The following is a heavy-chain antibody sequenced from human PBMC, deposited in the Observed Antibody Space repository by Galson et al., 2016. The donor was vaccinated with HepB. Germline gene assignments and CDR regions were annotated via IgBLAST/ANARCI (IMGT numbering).Heavy chain of an antibody. J-gene: IGHJ6*02. V-gene: IGHV3-30*04. CDR2: ISYGGRDE. CDR1: GFIFNNYA. D-gene: IGHD1-1*01. CDR3: ARDDLESNYFYYHGMDV. Sequence: SLRLSCAASGFIFNNYAMHWVRQAPGKGLEWVAVISYGGRDEYYADSVKGRSTISRDNSKNTLYLQMDSLRAEDTAVYYCARDDLESNYFYYHGMDVWGQGTTVTVSS.